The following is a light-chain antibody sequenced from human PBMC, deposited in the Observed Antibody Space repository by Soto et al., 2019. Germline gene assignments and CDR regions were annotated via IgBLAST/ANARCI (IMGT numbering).Light chain of an antibody. CDR1: QSVTSNY. V-gene: IGKV3-20*01. CDR3: QQYGRSPLLYT. J-gene: IGKJ2*01. Sequence: EIVLTQSPGTQSLSPGEGATLSCRASQSVTSNYLAWYQQKPGQAPRLLIYGASTRAAGVPDRFSGSGSGTDFTLTITRLEPEDSAVYYCQQYGRSPLLYTFGQGTKLGVK. CDR2: GAS.